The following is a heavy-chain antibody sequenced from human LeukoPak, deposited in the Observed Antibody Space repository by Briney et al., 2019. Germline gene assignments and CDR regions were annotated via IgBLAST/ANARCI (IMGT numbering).Heavy chain of an antibody. J-gene: IGHJ6*02. Sequence: KPGRSLRLSCAASGFTFSDYYMSWIRQAPGKGLEWIGEINHSGSTNYNPSLKSRVTISVDTSKNQFSLKLSSVTAADTAVYYCAGPYYYYGMDVWGQGTTVTVSS. V-gene: IGHV4-34*08. CDR2: INHSGST. CDR1: GFTFSDYY. CDR3: AGPYYYYGMDV.